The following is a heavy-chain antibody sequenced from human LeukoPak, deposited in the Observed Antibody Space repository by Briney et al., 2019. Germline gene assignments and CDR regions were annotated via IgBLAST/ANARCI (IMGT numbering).Heavy chain of an antibody. D-gene: IGHD5-18*01. Sequence: GGSLRLSCAASGFTFSNYEMSWVRQAPGKGLEWVSYISSGGNAVHYADSVKGRFTISRDNAKSSLYLQMNSLRAEDTAVYYCAFREVMYGYYYWGQGTLVTVSS. CDR2: ISSGGNAV. V-gene: IGHV3-48*03. CDR3: AFREVMYGYYY. CDR1: GFTFSNYE. J-gene: IGHJ4*02.